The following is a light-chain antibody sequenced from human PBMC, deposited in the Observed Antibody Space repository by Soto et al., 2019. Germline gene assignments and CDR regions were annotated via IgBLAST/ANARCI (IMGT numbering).Light chain of an antibody. CDR1: QSVLYTSNNRNY. CDR2: WAS. Sequence: DIVMTQSPDSLAVSLGERATINCKSSQSVLYTSNNRNYLAWYQQNPGQPPKLLIYWASTRDPGVPDRFSGSGSGTDFNLTISSLQAEDVAVYHCQQYYGNLITFGQGTRLEIK. CDR3: QQYYGNLIT. J-gene: IGKJ5*01. V-gene: IGKV4-1*01.